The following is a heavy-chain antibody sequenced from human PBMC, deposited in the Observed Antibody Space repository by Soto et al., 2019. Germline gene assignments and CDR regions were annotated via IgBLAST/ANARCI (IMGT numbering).Heavy chain of an antibody. Sequence: SGPTLVNPTQTLTLTCSFSGFSLSTSGVGVGWIRQPPGKALEWLAHIYWSGDEHYRPTLKSRLSITKDTSKNRVVLTVSYTDPVATATYYCARAIAASPVFAFDMWGKGRRVTV. D-gene: IGHD6-6*01. V-gene: IGHV2-5*01. CDR2: IYWSGDE. CDR3: ARAIAASPVFAFDM. J-gene: IGHJ3*02. CDR1: GFSLSTSGVG.